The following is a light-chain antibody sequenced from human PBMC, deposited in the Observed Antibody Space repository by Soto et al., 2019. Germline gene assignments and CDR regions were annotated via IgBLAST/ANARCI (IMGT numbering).Light chain of an antibody. J-gene: IGLJ2*01. CDR1: NSNIGKHT. CDR2: STN. Sequence: QSAVTQPPSASGTPGQGVSISCSGSNSNIGKHTVNWYQQVPGTAPKLLIYSTNQRPSGVPDRFSGSKSGTSASLTIRGLQSEDEADYHCSSWDDSLSGVVFGGGTQLTVL. V-gene: IGLV1-44*01. CDR3: SSWDDSLSGVV.